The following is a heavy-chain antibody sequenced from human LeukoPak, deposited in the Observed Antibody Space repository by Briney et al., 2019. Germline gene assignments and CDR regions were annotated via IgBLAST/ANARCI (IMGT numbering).Heavy chain of an antibody. D-gene: IGHD4-23*01. J-gene: IGHJ6*02. CDR2: IYYSGST. CDR3: ARHGSGGNYYYYGMDV. CDR1: GGSISSGGYY. Sequence: PSQTLSLTCTVSGGSISSGGYYWSWIRQHPGKGLEWIGYIYYSGSTYYNPSLKSRVTISVDTSKNQFSLKLSSVTAADTAVYYCARHGSGGNYYYYGMDVWGQGTTVTVSS. V-gene: IGHV4-31*03.